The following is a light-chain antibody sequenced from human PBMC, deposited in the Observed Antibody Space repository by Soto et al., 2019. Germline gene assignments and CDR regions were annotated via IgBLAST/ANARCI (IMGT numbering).Light chain of an antibody. CDR3: QQYSTYST. CDR1: QSISNW. V-gene: IGKV1-5*03. Sequence: DIHMTQSPSTLSASLGDRVTITCWASQSISNWLAWHQQKPGKAPKLLIYKASNLESGVPSRFSGSGSGTEFTLTISSLQPDDFATYYCQQYSTYSTFGQGTRLEIK. J-gene: IGKJ5*01. CDR2: KAS.